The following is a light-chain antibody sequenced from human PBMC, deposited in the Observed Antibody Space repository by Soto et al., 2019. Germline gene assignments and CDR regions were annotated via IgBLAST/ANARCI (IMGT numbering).Light chain of an antibody. CDR2: EVS. CDR3: SSYTSSSTLVV. J-gene: IGLJ2*01. V-gene: IGLV2-14*01. CDR1: SSDVGGYNY. Sequence: QSALTQPASVSGSPGQSITISCTGTSSDVGGYNYVSWYQQHPGKAPKLMIYEVSNWPSGVSNRFSGSKSGNTASLTISGLQAEDEADYYCSSYTSSSTLVVFGGGTKLTV.